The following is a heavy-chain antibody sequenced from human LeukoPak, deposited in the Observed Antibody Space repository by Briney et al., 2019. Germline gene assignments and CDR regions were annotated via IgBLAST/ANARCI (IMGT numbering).Heavy chain of an antibody. CDR2: ISAYNGNT. CDR3: ARDVDTSMAYYFDC. V-gene: IGHV1-18*01. CDR1: GYXFTSYG. J-gene: IGHJ4*02. D-gene: IGHD5-18*01. Sequence: ASVKVSCKASGYXFTSYGISWVRQAPGQGLEWMGWISAYNGNTNYAQRVQGRVTMTTDTSTSTAYMELRSLRSDDTAVYYCARDVDTSMAYYFDCWGQGTLVTVSS.